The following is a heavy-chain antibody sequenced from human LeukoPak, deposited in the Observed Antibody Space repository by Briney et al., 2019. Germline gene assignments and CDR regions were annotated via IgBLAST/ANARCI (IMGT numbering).Heavy chain of an antibody. J-gene: IGHJ6*03. V-gene: IGHV3-30*01. D-gene: IGHD1/OR15-1a*01. CDR2: ISYDGSNK. CDR3: ARGTHASYYYYMDV. Sequence: GRSLTLSCAASGFTFSSYAMHWVRQAPGKGLEWVAVISYDGSNKYYADSVKGRFTIARDNSKNTLYLQMNSLRAEDTAVYYCARGTHASYYYYMDVWGKGTTVTVSS. CDR1: GFTFSSYA.